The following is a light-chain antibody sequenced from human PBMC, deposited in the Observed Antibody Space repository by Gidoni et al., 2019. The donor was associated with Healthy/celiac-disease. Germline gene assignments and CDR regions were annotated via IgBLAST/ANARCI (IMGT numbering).Light chain of an antibody. V-gene: IGKV1-33*01. CDR2: DAS. Sequence: DIQMTQSPSSLSASVGDRVTITCQASQDISNYLNWYQQKPGKAPKLLIYDASNLETGAPSRFSGSGSGTDFTFTISSLQPEVIATYYCQQYDNLPSITFGQGTRLEIK. CDR1: QDISNY. CDR3: QQYDNLPSIT. J-gene: IGKJ5*01.